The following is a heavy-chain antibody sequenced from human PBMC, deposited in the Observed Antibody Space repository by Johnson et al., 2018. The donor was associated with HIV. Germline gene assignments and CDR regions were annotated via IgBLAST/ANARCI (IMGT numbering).Heavy chain of an antibody. J-gene: IGHJ3*02. Sequence: VQLVEFGGGVVQPVMSLILSFSSSGFTFSSYAMHWVRQAPGKGLEWVAVISYDGRNKYYADSVKGRFTISRDNSKNTLYLQMNSLRAEDTAVYYCARTPDTGDAFDIWGQGTMVTVSS. CDR1: GFTFSSYA. CDR3: ARTPDTGDAFDI. D-gene: IGHD3-10*01. CDR2: ISYDGRNK. V-gene: IGHV3-30*04.